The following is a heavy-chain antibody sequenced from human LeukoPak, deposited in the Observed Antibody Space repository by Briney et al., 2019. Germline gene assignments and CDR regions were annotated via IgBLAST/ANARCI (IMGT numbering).Heavy chain of an antibody. V-gene: IGHV4-39*01. CDR1: GGSISSSRYY. J-gene: IGHJ3*02. Sequence: SETLSLTCTVSGGSISSSRYYWGWIRQPPGKGLEWIGSIYYSGSTYYNPSLKSRVTISVDTSKNQFSLKLSSVTAADTAVYYCASHTGGNLDVFDIWGQGTMVTVSS. CDR2: IYYSGST. D-gene: IGHD4-23*01. CDR3: ASHTGGNLDVFDI.